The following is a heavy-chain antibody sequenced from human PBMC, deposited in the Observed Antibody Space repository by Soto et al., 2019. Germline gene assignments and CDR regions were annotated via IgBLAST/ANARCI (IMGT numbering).Heavy chain of an antibody. D-gene: IGHD2-21*02. CDR2: IYWDDDK. Sequence: QITLKESGPTLVKPTQTLTLTCTFSGLSLSTTRVGVGWIRQPPGKALEWLALIYWDDDKRYSPSLKSRLTITKDTSKNQVVLTMTNMDPVDTATYYCVQSRCGGDCLQSYSSHSYYGLDVWGQGTTVTVSS. CDR3: VQSRCGGDCLQSYSSHSYYGLDV. V-gene: IGHV2-5*02. CDR1: GLSLSTTRVG. J-gene: IGHJ6*02.